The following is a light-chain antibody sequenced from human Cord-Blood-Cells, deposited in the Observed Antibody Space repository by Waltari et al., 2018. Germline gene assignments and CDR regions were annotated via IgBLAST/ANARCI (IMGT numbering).Light chain of an antibody. CDR1: QSFSSN. CDR3: QQYNNWPIT. Sequence: EIVMTQSPATLSVSPGERATLSCRASQSFSSNLAWYQQKPGQAPRLLIYGASTRATGIPARFIGSGSGTEFTLTISSLQSADFAVYYCQQYNNWPITFGQGTRLEIK. J-gene: IGKJ5*01. CDR2: GAS. V-gene: IGKV3-15*01.